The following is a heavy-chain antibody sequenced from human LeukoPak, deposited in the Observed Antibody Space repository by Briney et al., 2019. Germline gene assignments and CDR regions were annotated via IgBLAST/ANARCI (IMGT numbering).Heavy chain of an antibody. CDR2: IYYSGST. Sequence: SETLSLICTVWGGSISSSSYYWGWIRRPPGKGVEWIGSIYYSGSTYYNPSLKSRVTISVDTSKNQFSLKLSSVTAADTAVYYCARLGGWLPDYWGQGTLVTVS. V-gene: IGHV4-39*01. D-gene: IGHD6-19*01. J-gene: IGHJ4*02. CDR1: GGSISSSSYY. CDR3: ARLGGWLPDY.